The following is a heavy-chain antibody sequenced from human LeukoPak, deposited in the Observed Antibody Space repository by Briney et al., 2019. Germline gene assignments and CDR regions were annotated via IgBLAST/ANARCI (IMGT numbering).Heavy chain of an antibody. V-gene: IGHV3-23*01. CDR2: ISGSGGST. D-gene: IGHD3-22*01. CDR3: AKAQYYYDSSGDHDAFDI. J-gene: IGHJ3*02. CDR1: GFTFSSYA. Sequence: GGSLRLSCAASGFTFSSYAMSWVRQAPGKGLEWVSAISGSGGSTYYADSVKGRFTIPRDNSKNTLYLQMNSLRAAETAVYYCAKAQYYYDSSGDHDAFDIWGQGTMVTVSS.